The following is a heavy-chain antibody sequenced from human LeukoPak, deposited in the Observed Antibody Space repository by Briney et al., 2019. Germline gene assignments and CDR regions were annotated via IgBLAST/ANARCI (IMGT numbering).Heavy chain of an antibody. J-gene: IGHJ4*02. CDR2: IYYSGST. D-gene: IGHD3-3*01. V-gene: IGHV4-59*08. CDR3: ARNDGDFWLDY. Sequence: SETLSLTCTVSGGSISSYYWSWIRQPPGKGLEWIGYIYYSGSTNYNPSLKSRVTISVDTSKNQFSLKLSSVTAADTAVYYCARNDGDFWLDYWGQGTLVTVSS. CDR1: GGSISSYY.